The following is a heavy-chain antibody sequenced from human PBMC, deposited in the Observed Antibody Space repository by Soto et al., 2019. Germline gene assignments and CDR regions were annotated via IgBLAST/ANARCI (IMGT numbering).Heavy chain of an antibody. Sequence: SVKVSCKASGGTFSSYAISWVRQAPGQGLEWMGGIIPIFGTANYAQKFQGRVTITADESTSTAYMELSSLRSEDTAVYYCARRESSGYYRYYYYGMDVWGQGTTVTV. CDR2: IIPIFGTA. CDR1: GGTFSSYA. D-gene: IGHD3-22*01. CDR3: ARRESSGYYRYYYYGMDV. V-gene: IGHV1-69*13. J-gene: IGHJ6*02.